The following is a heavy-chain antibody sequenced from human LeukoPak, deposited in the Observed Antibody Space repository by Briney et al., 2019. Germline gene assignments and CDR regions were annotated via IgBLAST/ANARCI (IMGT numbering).Heavy chain of an antibody. V-gene: IGHV3-49*03. D-gene: IGHD3-3*01. CDR2: IRGKAYGGTT. CDR3: TRVTGNYDFWSGYYYYYYMDV. Sequence: GGSLRLSCTASGFTFGDYAMSGFRQAPGKGLEWVGFIRGKAYGGTTEYAASVKGRFTISRDDTKSTAYLQMNSLKTEDTAVYYCTRVTGNYDFWSGYYYYYYMDVWGKGTTVTVSS. J-gene: IGHJ6*03. CDR1: GFTFGDYA.